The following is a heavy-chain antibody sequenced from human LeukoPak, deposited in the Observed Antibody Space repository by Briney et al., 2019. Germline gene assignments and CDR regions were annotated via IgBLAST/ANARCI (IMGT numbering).Heavy chain of an antibody. J-gene: IGHJ1*01. D-gene: IGHD3-22*01. CDR1: GFTFSSYW. V-gene: IGHV3-74*01. Sequence: GGALRLSCAASGFTFSSYWVHWVRQAPGKGLAWVSRIKSDGSTRYADSVKGRFTVSRDNAKNTVSLQMNSLRAEDTGVYYCARAPSEIGGYYPEYFRHWGQGTLVIVSS. CDR3: ARAPSEIGGYYPEYFRH. CDR2: IKSDGST.